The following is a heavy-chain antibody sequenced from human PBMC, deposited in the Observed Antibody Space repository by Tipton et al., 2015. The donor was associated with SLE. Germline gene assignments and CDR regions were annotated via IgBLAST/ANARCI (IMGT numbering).Heavy chain of an antibody. CDR2: IIHSGVT. CDR3: ARGEGYYGSGSYQGWFDP. D-gene: IGHD3-10*01. J-gene: IGHJ5*02. V-gene: IGHV4-34*01. Sequence: GLVKPSQTLSLTCAVYGESFNGYFWTWIRQSPGKGLEWIAEIIHSGVTNYNPSLRSRVTISVDMSKNQFSLKLDSVTAADTAVYYCARGEGYYGSGSYQGWFDPWGQGTLVTVSS. CDR1: GESFNGYF.